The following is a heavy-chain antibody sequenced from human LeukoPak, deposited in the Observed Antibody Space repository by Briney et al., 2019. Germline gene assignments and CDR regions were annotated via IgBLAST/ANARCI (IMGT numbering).Heavy chain of an antibody. V-gene: IGHV3-11*04. D-gene: IGHD3-10*01. CDR3: VRGEGFGELNPDIDY. J-gene: IGHJ4*02. CDR1: GFTFSDYY. Sequence: GGSLRLSCAASGFTFSDYYMSWIRQAPGEGLEWVSYISSSGSTIYYADSVKGRFTISRDNAKNSLYLQMNSLRAEDTAVYYCVRGEGFGELNPDIDYWGQGTLVTVSS. CDR2: ISSSGSTI.